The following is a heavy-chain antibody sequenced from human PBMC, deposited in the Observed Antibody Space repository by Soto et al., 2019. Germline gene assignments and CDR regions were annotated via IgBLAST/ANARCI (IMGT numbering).Heavy chain of an antibody. CDR2: IKTKTHGERT. J-gene: IGHJ6*02. CDR3: TTGSVEGV. V-gene: IGHV3-15*07. D-gene: IGHD2-15*01. CDR1: GFAFSNAW. Sequence: GSLRLSCAASGFAFSNAWMNWVRQAPGKGLEWVGRIKTKTHGERTDYAAPVKGRFSISRDDSKYTLYLQMSSLKVDDTAVYYCTTGSVEGVWGQGTTVTVSS.